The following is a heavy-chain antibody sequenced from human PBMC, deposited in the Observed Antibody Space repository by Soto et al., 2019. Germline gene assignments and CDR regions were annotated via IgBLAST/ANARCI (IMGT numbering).Heavy chain of an antibody. Sequence: QVQLVQSGAEVKKPGASVKVSCKASGYTFTSYGISWVRQAPGQGLEWMGWISAYNGNTNYAQKLQGRVTMTTDTSTSTAYMELRSLRSDDTAVYYCARDWLATIFGKVLGLGNYYYGMDVWGQGTTVTVSS. D-gene: IGHD3-3*01. V-gene: IGHV1-18*04. CDR2: ISAYNGNT. J-gene: IGHJ6*02. CDR3: ARDWLATIFGKVLGLGNYYYGMDV. CDR1: GYTFTSYG.